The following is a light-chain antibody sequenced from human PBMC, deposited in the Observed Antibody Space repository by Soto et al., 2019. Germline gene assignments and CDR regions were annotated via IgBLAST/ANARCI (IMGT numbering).Light chain of an antibody. CDR2: LGS. CDR1: QSLLHSNGYNY. Sequence: DIVMTQSPLSLPVTPGEPASIPFRSSQSLLHSNGYNYLDWYLQKPGQSPQLLIYLGSNRASGVPDRFSGSGSGTDFTLKISRVEAEDVGVYYCIQALQTPPPFGQGTRLQIK. CDR3: IQALQTPPP. V-gene: IGKV2-28*01. J-gene: IGKJ5*01.